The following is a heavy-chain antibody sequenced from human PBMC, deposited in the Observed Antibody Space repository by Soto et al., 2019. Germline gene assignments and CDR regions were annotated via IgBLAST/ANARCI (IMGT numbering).Heavy chain of an antibody. CDR1: GFNFGIYG. V-gene: IGHV3-48*02. CDR2: ISSSGSPV. J-gene: IGHJ4*02. Sequence: GSLRLSCVASGFNFGIYGMNWVRQAPGKGLEWVAHISSSGSPVYYTDSAKGRFTVSRDNAKNSLFLQLNSLRDEDTALYYCVSGIYDYWGQGTQVTVSS. CDR3: VSGIYDY. D-gene: IGHD3-10*01.